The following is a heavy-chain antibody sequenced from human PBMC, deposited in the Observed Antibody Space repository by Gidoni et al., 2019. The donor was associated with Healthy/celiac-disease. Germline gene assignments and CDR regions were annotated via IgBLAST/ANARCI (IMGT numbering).Heavy chain of an antibody. CDR1: GFTFDDYA. CDR3: AKGPLAEQVLGYFDY. CDR2: ISLNSGSI. Sequence: EVQLMESGGGLVQPGRSLRLSCAASGFTFDDYAMHWVRQAPGKGLEWVSGISLNSGSIGYADSVKGRFTISRDNAKNSLYLQMNSLRAEDTALYYCAKGPLAEQVLGYFDYWGQGTLVTVSS. V-gene: IGHV3-9*01. J-gene: IGHJ4*02. D-gene: IGHD2-8*01.